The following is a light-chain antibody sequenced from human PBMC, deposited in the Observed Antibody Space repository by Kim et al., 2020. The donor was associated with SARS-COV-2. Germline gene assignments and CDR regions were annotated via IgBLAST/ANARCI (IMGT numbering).Light chain of an antibody. Sequence: QTPTVPCGGNFIGSKSAHWYQQRPGQAPVLVISYDSDRPSGIPERFSGSNSGNTATLTISRVEAGDEAAYYCQVWDSSSDHLIFGGGTKVTVL. J-gene: IGLJ6*01. CDR2: YDS. V-gene: IGLV3-21*04. CDR3: QVWDSSSDHLI. CDR1: FIGSKS.